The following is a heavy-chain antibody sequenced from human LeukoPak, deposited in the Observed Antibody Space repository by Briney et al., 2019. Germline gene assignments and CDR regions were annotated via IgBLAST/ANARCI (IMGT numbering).Heavy chain of an antibody. V-gene: IGHV4-4*07. D-gene: IGHD2-8*01. Sequence: PSETLSLTCTVSGASISSYYWSWIRQPAGEGLGWIGRIYTSGSTNYNPSLKSRVTMSVDTSKNQFSLKLSTVTAADTAVYYCAREREDIKLMLYAYYFDYWGQGTLVTVSS. CDR1: GASISSYY. CDR3: AREREDIKLMLYAYYFDY. J-gene: IGHJ4*02. CDR2: IYTSGST.